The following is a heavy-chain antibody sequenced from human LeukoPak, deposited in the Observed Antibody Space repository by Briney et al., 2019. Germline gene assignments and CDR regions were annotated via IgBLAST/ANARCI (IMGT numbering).Heavy chain of an antibody. CDR3: ASRDVVSLTAIEMWFDS. V-gene: IGHV4-39*06. J-gene: IGHJ5*01. CDR1: GASVSSSSYF. CDR2: VYYNGAT. Sequence: PSETLSLTCAVSGASVSSSSYFWGWIRQPPGEGPEWLGSVYYNGATYYNPSLKSRVTISLDTSKNQFTPTVTSVTVADTALYFCASRDVVSLTAIEMWFDSWGQGTLVTVS. D-gene: IGHD7-27*01.